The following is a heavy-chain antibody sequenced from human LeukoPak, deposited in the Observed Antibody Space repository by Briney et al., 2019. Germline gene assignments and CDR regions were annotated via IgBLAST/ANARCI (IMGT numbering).Heavy chain of an antibody. J-gene: IGHJ5*02. Sequence: GGSLRLSCAASGFTFSSSAMSWVRQAPGKGLEWVSGTTAGGGGTYYADSVRGRFTISRDNSKNSLYLQLNSLRAEDTAVYYCTKGQLRFDPWGQGTLVTVSS. CDR2: TTAGGGGT. V-gene: IGHV3-23*01. D-gene: IGHD1-1*01. CDR3: TKGQLRFDP. CDR1: GFTFSSSA.